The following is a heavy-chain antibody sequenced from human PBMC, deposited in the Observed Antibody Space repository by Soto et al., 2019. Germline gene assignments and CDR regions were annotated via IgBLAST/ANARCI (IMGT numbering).Heavy chain of an antibody. CDR2: ISAYNGNT. D-gene: IGHD4-17*01. CDR3: ARGGTTIDY. CDR1: GYTFTNFG. J-gene: IGHJ4*02. Sequence: ASVKVSCKTSGYTFTNFGLSWVRQAPGQGLEWMGWISAYNGNTNYAQNFQGRVTMTTDTSTSTAYMELRSLRSDDTAVYYCARGGTTIDYWGQGTLVTVYS. V-gene: IGHV1-18*01.